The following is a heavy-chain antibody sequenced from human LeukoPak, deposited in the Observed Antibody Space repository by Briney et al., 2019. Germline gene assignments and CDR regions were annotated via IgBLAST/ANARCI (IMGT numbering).Heavy chain of an antibody. V-gene: IGHV4-39*01. CDR3: ARRLDKALHSSGWYIRFFDY. J-gene: IGHJ4*02. Sequence: SETLSLTCTVSGGSISSSSYYWGWIRQPPGKGLEWIGGIYYSGSTYYNPSLKSRVTISVDTSKNQFSLKLSSVTAADTAVYYCARRLDKALHSSGWYIRFFDYWGQGTLVTVSS. CDR2: IYYSGST. CDR1: GGSISSSSYY. D-gene: IGHD6-19*01.